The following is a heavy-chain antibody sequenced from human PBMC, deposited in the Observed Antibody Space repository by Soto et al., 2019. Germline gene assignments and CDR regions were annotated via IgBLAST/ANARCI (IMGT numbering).Heavy chain of an antibody. CDR3: ARDTVVTAAGPGNYYYYGMDA. CDR2: IIPIFGTA. J-gene: IGHJ6*02. V-gene: IGHV1-69*13. D-gene: IGHD6-13*01. Sequence: ASVKVSCKASGGTFSSYAISWVRQAPGQGLEWMGGIIPIFGTANYAQKFQGRVTITADESTSTAYMELSSLRSEDTAVYYCARDTVVTAAGPGNYYYYGMDAWGQGTTVTVSS. CDR1: GGTFSSYA.